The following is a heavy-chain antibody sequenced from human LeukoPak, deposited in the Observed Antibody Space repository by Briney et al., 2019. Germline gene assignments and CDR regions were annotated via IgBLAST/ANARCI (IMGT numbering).Heavy chain of an antibody. Sequence: SQTLSLTCTVSGGSISSGGYYWSWIRQHPRKGLEWIGYIYYSGSTYYNPSLKSRVTISVDTSKNQFSLKLSSVTAADTAVYYCARGIAVAGTYDYWGQGTLVTVSS. J-gene: IGHJ4*02. V-gene: IGHV4-31*03. CDR3: ARGIAVAGTYDY. CDR1: GGSISSGGYY. CDR2: IYYSGST. D-gene: IGHD6-19*01.